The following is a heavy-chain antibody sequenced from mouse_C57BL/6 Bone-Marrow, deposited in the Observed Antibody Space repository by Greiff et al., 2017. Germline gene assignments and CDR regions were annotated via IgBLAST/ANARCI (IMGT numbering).Heavy chain of an antibody. CDR3: ASDGEDGNYGFAY. CDR1: GFTFSSYA. J-gene: IGHJ3*01. D-gene: IGHD2-1*01. CDR2: ISDGGSYT. V-gene: IGHV5-4*03. Sequence: EVKLVESGGGLVKPGGSLKLSCAASGFTFSSYAMSWVRQTPEKRLEWVATISDGGSYTYYPDNVKGRFTISRDNAKNNLYLQMSHLKSEDTAMYYCASDGEDGNYGFAYWGQGTLVTVSA.